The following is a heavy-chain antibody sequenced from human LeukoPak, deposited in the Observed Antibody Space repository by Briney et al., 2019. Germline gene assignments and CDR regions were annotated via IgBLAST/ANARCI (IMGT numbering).Heavy chain of an antibody. D-gene: IGHD4-23*01. V-gene: IGHV4-39*01. J-gene: IGHJ4*02. CDR1: GGSISSSSYY. Sequence: SETLSLTCTVSGGSISSSSYYWGWIRQSPGKGLEWIGSIYYSGSTYYNPSLKSRVTISVDTSKNQSSLKLSSVTAADTAVYYCARQARPDYGGNSGAFDYWGQGTLVTVSS. CDR3: ARQARPDYGGNSGAFDY. CDR2: IYYSGST.